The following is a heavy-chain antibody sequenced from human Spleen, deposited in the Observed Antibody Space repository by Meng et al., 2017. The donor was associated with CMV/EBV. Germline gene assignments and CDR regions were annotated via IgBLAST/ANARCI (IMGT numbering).Heavy chain of an antibody. J-gene: IGHJ4*02. CDR2: INHSGST. CDR1: GGYFSGYY. D-gene: IGHD3-16*02. CDR3: ARVGKFISSDY. Sequence: LTCAVYGGYFSGYYWSWIRQPPGKGLEWIGEINHSGSTNYNPSLKSRVTISVDTSKNQFSLKLSSVTAADTAVYYCARVGKFISSDYWGQGTLVTVSS. V-gene: IGHV4-34*01.